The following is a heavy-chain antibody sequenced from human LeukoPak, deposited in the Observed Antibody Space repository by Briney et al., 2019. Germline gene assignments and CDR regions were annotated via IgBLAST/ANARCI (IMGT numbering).Heavy chain of an antibody. J-gene: IGHJ4*02. CDR3: ARPSTVCSSTSCYLSY. D-gene: IGHD2-2*01. V-gene: IGHV5-51*01. Sequence: GESLKFSCKGSGYSFTSYWIGWVRQMPGKGLEWMGIIYPGDSDTRYSPSFQGQVTISADKSISTAYLQWSSLKASDTAMYYCARPSTVCSSTSCYLSYWGQGTLVTVSS. CDR2: IYPGDSDT. CDR1: GYSFTSYW.